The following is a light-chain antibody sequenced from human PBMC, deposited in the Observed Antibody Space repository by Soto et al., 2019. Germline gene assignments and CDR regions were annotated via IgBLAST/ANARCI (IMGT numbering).Light chain of an antibody. CDR3: QHYFSYPYA. V-gene: IGKV1-5*03. CDR1: QSVLTW. J-gene: IGKJ2*01. Sequence: DIQMTQSPATLSASVGDTVSITCRASQSVLTWSAWYQQKPGKAPNLLIYKASRLRDGVPSRFSGSGSGTDFTLTISSLRPDDFASYFCQHYFSYPYAFGQGTKLEI. CDR2: KAS.